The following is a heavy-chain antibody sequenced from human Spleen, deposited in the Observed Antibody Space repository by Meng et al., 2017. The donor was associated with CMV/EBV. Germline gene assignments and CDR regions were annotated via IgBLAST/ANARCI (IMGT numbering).Heavy chain of an antibody. CDR1: GFTFSSYW. CDR3: ARDKRSIRFLEWLPGTYYYYGMDV. Sequence: GGSLRLSCAAAGFTFSSYWMHWVRQAPGKGLVWVSRINSDGSSTSYADSVKGRFTIPRDNAKNTLYLQRNSLRADDTDVYYCARDKRSIRFLEWLPGTYYYYGMDVWGQGTTVTVSS. D-gene: IGHD3-3*01. CDR2: INSDGSST. V-gene: IGHV3-74*01. J-gene: IGHJ6*02.